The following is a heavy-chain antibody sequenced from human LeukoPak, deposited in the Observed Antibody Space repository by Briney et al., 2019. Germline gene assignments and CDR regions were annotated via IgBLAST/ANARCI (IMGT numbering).Heavy chain of an antibody. Sequence: KPSETLSLTCTVSGGSISSYYWNWIRQPPGKGLEWIGYIFYSGRTNYNPSLKSRVTISVDTSKNWFSLRLTSVTAADTAVYYCARTGYSSSSQYYMDVWGKGTTVTVSS. V-gene: IGHV4-59*01. J-gene: IGHJ6*03. CDR2: IFYSGRT. D-gene: IGHD6-6*01. CDR1: GGSISSYY. CDR3: ARTGYSSSSQYYMDV.